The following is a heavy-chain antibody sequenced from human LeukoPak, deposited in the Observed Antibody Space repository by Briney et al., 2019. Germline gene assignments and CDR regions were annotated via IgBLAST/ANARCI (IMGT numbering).Heavy chain of an antibody. V-gene: IGHV3-53*01. D-gene: IGHD3-22*01. Sequence: PGGSLRLSCAASGFTVDSNYLSWVRQAPGKGLEWVSTIYTGGNTYYAASVKGRFTISRDDSKNTLLLQMNSLRVGDTAVFYCAKSAHYFDISYFDCWGQGTLVTVSP. CDR3: AKSAHYFDISYFDC. J-gene: IGHJ4*02. CDR2: IYTGGNT. CDR1: GFTVDSNY.